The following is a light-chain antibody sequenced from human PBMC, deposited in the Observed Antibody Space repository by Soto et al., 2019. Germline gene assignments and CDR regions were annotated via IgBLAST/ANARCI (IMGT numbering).Light chain of an antibody. CDR2: GAS. V-gene: IGKV3-15*01. J-gene: IGKJ5*01. Sequence: EIVMTQSPATLSVSPGERATLSCRASQSVSSNLAWYQQKPGQAPRLLIYGASTRYTGIPARFSGSGSGTEFTLTISSLQSEDFAVYYCQQYNNWRPGTFGQGTRLEIK. CDR3: QQYNNWRPGT. CDR1: QSVSSN.